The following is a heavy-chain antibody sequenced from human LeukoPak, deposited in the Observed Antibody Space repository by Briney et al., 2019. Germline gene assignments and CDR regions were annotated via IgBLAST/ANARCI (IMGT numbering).Heavy chain of an antibody. J-gene: IGHJ4*02. Sequence: GGSLRLSCAASGFTFGSYWMSWVRQAPGKGLEWVANIKQDGREKYYVDSVKGRFTISRDNAKNSLYLQMNSLRAEDTAAYYCAKVADPIVGATNYFDYWGQGTLVTVSS. CDR1: GFTFGSYW. CDR2: IKQDGREK. V-gene: IGHV3-7*03. D-gene: IGHD1-26*01. CDR3: AKVADPIVGATNYFDY.